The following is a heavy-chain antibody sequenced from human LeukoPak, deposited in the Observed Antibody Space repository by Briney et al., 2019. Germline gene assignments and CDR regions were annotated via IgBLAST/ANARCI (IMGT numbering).Heavy chain of an antibody. Sequence: GSLRLSCAASGFTFSSYWMSWVRQAPGKGLEWVANIKQDGSEKYYVDSVKGRFTISRVNAKNSLYLQMNSLRAEDTAVYYCARDLEDYTYGMDVWGQGTTVTVSS. V-gene: IGHV3-7*01. J-gene: IGHJ6*02. CDR1: GFTFSSYW. CDR3: ARDLEDYTYGMDV. CDR2: IKQDGSEK.